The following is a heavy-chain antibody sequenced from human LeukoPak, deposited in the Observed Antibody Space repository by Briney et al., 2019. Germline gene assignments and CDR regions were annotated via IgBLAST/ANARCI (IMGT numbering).Heavy chain of an antibody. V-gene: IGHV4-39*01. J-gene: IGHJ4*02. Sequence: SETLSLTCTVSGGSISDGTYYWGWIRQPPGKGLEWIGTIHYSGTTHYNRSLKSRVTLSVDTSKDQFSLRLSSVTAADTAVYYCARRTTESYSDYWGQGTLVTVST. D-gene: IGHD1-1*01. CDR3: ARRTTESYSDY. CDR1: GGSISDGTYY. CDR2: IHYSGTT.